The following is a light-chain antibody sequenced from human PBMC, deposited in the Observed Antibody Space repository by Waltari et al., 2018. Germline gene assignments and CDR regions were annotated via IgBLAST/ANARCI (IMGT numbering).Light chain of an antibody. CDR2: DVS. CDR3: CSYAGSYTSGV. J-gene: IGLJ1*01. Sequence: QSALTQPRSVSGSPGQSVTISCTGTSSDVGGYNYVSWYQQHPGNAPKLLFYDVSKRPSGGPARFSGSKAGNTASLTISGLQAEDEADYYCCSYAGSYTSGVFGTGTKVTVL. V-gene: IGLV2-11*01. CDR1: SSDVGGYNY.